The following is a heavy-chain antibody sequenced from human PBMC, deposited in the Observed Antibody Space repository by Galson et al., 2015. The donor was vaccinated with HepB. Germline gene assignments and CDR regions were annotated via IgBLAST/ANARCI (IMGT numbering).Heavy chain of an antibody. J-gene: IGHJ4*02. CDR3: ARHYGSGSYEPYFDY. CDR1: GYSFTSYW. Sequence: QSGAEVKKPGESLKISCKGSGYSFTSYWIGWVRQMPGKGLEWMGIIYPGDSDTRYSPSFQGQVTISADKSISTAYLQWSSLKASDTAVYYCARHYGSGSYEPYFDYWGQGTLVTVSS. V-gene: IGHV5-51*01. D-gene: IGHD3-10*01. CDR2: IYPGDSDT.